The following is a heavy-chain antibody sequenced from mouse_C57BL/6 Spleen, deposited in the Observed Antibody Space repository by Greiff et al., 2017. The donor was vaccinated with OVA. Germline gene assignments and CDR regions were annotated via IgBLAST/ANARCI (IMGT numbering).Heavy chain of an antibody. Sequence: VQLQQSGPELVKPGASVKISCKASGYAFSSSWMNWVKQRPGKGLEWIGRIYPGDGDTNYNEKFKSKATLTVDTSSSTAYMQLSSLTSEDSAVYYCARSDYGSPYYFDYWGQGTTLTVSS. D-gene: IGHD1-1*01. V-gene: IGHV1-82*01. CDR1: GYAFSSSW. J-gene: IGHJ2*01. CDR2: IYPGDGDT. CDR3: ARSDYGSPYYFDY.